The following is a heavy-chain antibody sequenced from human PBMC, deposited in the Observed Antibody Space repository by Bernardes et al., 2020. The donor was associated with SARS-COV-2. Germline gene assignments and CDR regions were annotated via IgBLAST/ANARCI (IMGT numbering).Heavy chain of an antibody. D-gene: IGHD2-21*02. CDR3: VKDLFVGVTTLRH. V-gene: IGHV3-64D*06. CDR2: ISGNGGTT. Sequence: GSLRLSCSASGFIFSDYAMHWVRQAPGKGLEYVSVISGNGGTTYFADSVKGRFTLSRDNSKNTLYLQMNNLRPEDTAQYYCVKDLFVGVTTLRHWGQGTQVTVSS. J-gene: IGHJ4*02. CDR1: GFIFSDYA.